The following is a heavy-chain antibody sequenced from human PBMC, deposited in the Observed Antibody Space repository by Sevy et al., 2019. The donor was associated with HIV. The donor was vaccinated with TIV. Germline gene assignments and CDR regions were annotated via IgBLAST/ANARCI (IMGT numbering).Heavy chain of an antibody. D-gene: IGHD3-22*01. CDR2: ISSTGSTM. V-gene: IGHV3-48*03. CDR1: GFTFDHYE. CDR3: VRGSRFTVVVITSFDY. Sequence: GGSLRLSCAASGFTFDHYEMNWVRQAPGKGLEWVSYISSTGSTMYYSDPVKGRFTISRDNAKNSEYLQMNSLRADDTAVYYCVRGSRFTVVVITSFDYWGQGTLVTVSS. J-gene: IGHJ4*02.